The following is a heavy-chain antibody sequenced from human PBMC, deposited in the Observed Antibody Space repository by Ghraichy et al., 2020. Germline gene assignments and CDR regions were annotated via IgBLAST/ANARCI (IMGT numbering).Heavy chain of an antibody. CDR1: GFTFSDHY. CDR2: ISSSGTTI. V-gene: IGHV3-11*01. D-gene: IGHD3-22*01. J-gene: IGHJ4*02. Sequence: AGSLRLSCAASGFTFSDHYMSWIRQAPGRGLEWVSYISSSGTTIYYADSVKGRFTMSRDNAKDSLYLQMNSLRAEDTAVYYCARAAYDSSGYYYGLDYCGQGTLVTVSS. CDR3: ARAAYDSSGYYYGLDY.